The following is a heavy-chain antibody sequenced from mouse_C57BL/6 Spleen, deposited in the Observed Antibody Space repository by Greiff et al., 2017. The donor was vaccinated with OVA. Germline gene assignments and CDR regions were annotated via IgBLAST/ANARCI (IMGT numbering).Heavy chain of an antibody. CDR1: GFTFSSYG. CDR3: ARGPYGYDDAMDY. D-gene: IGHD2-2*01. Sequence: EVNVVESGGDLVKPGGSLKLSCAASGFTFSSYGMSWVRQTPDKRLEWVATISSGGSYTYYPDSVKGRFTISRDNAKNTLYLQMSSLKSEDTAMYYCARGPYGYDDAMDYWGQGTSVTVSS. J-gene: IGHJ4*01. CDR2: ISSGGSYT. V-gene: IGHV5-6*01.